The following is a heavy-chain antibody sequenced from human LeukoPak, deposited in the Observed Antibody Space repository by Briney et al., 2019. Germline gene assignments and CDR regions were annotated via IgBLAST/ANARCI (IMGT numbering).Heavy chain of an antibody. J-gene: IGHJ4*02. CDR3: ARGGGSYYDVLGSDWGDN. D-gene: IGHD1-26*01. CDR1: GYTFTGYY. V-gene: IGHV1-46*01. Sequence: ASVKVSCKASGYTFTGYYMHWVRQAPGQGLEWMGWINPSGGSTTYAQKFQGRVTMTRDTSTSTVYMELSSLRSEDTAVYYCARGGGSYYDVLGSDWGDNWGQGTLVTVSS. CDR2: INPSGGST.